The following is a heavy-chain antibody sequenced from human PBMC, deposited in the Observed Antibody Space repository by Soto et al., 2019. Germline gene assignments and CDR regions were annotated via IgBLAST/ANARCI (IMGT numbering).Heavy chain of an antibody. CDR2: IWYDGSNK. Sequence: QPGGSLRLSCAASGFTFSSYGMHWVRQAPGKGLEWVAVIWYDGSNKYYADSVKGRFTISRDNSKNTLYLQMNSLRAEDTAVYYRARDAYGDNTRAYYYYYGMDVWGQGTKVT. D-gene: IGHD4-17*01. CDR3: ARDAYGDNTRAYYYYYGMDV. J-gene: IGHJ6*02. CDR1: GFTFSSYG. V-gene: IGHV3-33*01.